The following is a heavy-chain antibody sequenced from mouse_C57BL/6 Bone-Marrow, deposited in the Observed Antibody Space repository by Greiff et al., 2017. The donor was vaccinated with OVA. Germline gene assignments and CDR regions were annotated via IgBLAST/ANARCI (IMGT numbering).Heavy chain of an antibody. Sequence: VQLQQSGAELVRPGASVKLSCTASGFNIQDYYMHWVKQRPEQGLEWIGRIDPEDGDTEYAPKFQGKATMTADTSSNTAYRQLSSLTSEDTAVYYCTSEYDYDVAWFAYWGQGTLVTVSA. D-gene: IGHD2-4*01. V-gene: IGHV14-1*01. J-gene: IGHJ3*01. CDR3: TSEYDYDVAWFAY. CDR1: GFNIQDYY. CDR2: IDPEDGDT.